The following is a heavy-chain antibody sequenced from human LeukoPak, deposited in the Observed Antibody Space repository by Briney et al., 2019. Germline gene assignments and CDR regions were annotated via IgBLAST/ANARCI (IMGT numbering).Heavy chain of an antibody. CDR3: ARVVLTGYYDLGY. J-gene: IGHJ4*02. V-gene: IGHV1-2*02. CDR2: INPNSGGT. Sequence: ASVKVSCKASGYTFTGYYMHWVRQAPGQGLEWMGWINPNSGGTNYAQKFQGRVTMTRDTSISTAYMELSRLRPDDTAVYYCARVVLTGYYDLGYWGQGTLVTVSS. CDR1: GYTFTGYY. D-gene: IGHD3-9*01.